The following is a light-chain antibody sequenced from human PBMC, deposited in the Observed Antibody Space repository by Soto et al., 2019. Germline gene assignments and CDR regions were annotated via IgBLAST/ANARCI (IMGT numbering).Light chain of an antibody. V-gene: IGKV3-15*01. CDR2: DTS. J-gene: IGKJ5*01. CDR1: QSVSIK. Sequence: EIVMPQSPATLSVSPGERATLYCRASQSVSIKLAWYQQKTCQAPRLIIYDTSTRATGIPARFSGSGSGTEFTLTIRSLQSEDFAVYYGQQYKNWPPITCGQGTRREIK. CDR3: QQYKNWPPIT.